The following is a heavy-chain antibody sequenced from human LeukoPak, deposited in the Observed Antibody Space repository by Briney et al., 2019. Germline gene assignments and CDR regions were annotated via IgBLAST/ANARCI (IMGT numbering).Heavy chain of an antibody. Sequence: SETLSLTCTVSDGSINAYFWSWIRQPPGKGLEWVGYVYSTRSTNYHPSLKSRVAISIDTSTNQVSLQLSSVTAADTAVYYCARGVAATPYYFGYWGQGSLVTVSS. D-gene: IGHD2-15*01. CDR3: ARGVAATPYYFGY. CDR2: VYSTRST. CDR1: DGSINAYF. V-gene: IGHV4-59*01. J-gene: IGHJ4*02.